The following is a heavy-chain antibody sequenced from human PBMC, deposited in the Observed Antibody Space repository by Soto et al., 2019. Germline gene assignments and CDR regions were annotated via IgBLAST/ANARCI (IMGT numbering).Heavy chain of an antibody. Sequence: QVQLVQSGAEVKKPGASVKVACKAYGYTFTSYGISWVRRARGRGLEWMGWIRAYNGNTNYAQKLQGRVTMTTDTSTSTAYMELRSLGSDDTAVYYCARIEWFENGGWFDPWGQGTLVTVSS. CDR1: GYTFTSYG. V-gene: IGHV1-18*01. J-gene: IGHJ5*02. D-gene: IGHD3-3*01. CDR2: IRAYNGNT. CDR3: ARIEWFENGGWFDP.